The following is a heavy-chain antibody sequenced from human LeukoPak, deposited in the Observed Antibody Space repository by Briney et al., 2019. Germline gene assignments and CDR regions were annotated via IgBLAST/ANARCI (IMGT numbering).Heavy chain of an antibody. CDR2: IYHSGST. CDR1: GYSISSGYY. Sequence: MTSETLSLTCAVSGYSISSGYYWGWIRQPPGKGLEWIGSIYHSGSTYYNPSLKSRVTISVDTSKNQFSLKLSSVTAADTAVYYCARLLGFWSGYSDYWGQGTLVTVSS. CDR3: ARLLGFWSGYSDY. D-gene: IGHD3-3*01. J-gene: IGHJ4*02. V-gene: IGHV4-38-2*01.